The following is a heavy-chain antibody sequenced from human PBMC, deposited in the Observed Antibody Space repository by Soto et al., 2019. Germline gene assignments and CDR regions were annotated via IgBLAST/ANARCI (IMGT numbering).Heavy chain of an antibody. Sequence: SETLSLTCAVSGGSISSTNWWNWVRQPPGKGLEWIGEIDHSGSTNYNPSLKSRVTMSVDKPKNQFSLKLSSVTAADTAVYYCVRHGESGYSYGYDFDYWGQGTLVTVSS. CDR3: VRHGESGYSYGYDFDY. V-gene: IGHV4-4*02. J-gene: IGHJ4*02. CDR2: IDHSGST. D-gene: IGHD5-18*01. CDR1: GGSISSTNW.